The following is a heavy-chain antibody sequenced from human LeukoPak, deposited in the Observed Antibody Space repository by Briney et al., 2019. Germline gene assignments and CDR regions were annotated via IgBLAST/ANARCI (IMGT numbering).Heavy chain of an antibody. CDR1: GFTFSDYY. CDR2: ISSSGSTI. V-gene: IGHV3-11*01. D-gene: IGHD3-10*01. J-gene: IGHJ3*02. CDR3: ARGSGYYGSGSSDDAFDI. Sequence: GGSLRLSCAASGFTFSDYYMSWIRQAPGKGLERVSYISSSGSTIYYADSVKGRFTIPRDNAKNSLYLQMNSLRAEDTAVYYCARGSGYYGSGSSDDAFDIWGQGTMVTVSS.